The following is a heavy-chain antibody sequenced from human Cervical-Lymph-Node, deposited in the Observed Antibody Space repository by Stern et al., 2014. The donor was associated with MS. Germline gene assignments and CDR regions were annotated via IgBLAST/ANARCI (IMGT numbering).Heavy chain of an antibody. CDR3: ARDYGDYAFDY. V-gene: IGHV5-51*01. CDR2: ICPGDSDT. Sequence: MQLVESGAEVKKPGESLKISCKGSGYSFSANWIAWVRQMPGKGLEWMGIICPGDSDTRYSPSFQGQVTISADKSISTAYLQWSSLKASDTAMYYCARDYGDYAFDYWGQGTLVTVSS. CDR1: GYSFSANW. J-gene: IGHJ4*02. D-gene: IGHD4-17*01.